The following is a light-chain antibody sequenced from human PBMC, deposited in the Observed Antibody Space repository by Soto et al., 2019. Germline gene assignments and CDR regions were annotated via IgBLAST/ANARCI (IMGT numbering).Light chain of an antibody. V-gene: IGLV1-44*01. CDR1: SSNIGSNT. CDR3: AAWDDSLNGPV. Sequence: QSVLTQPPSASGTPGQRVTISCSGSSSNIGSNTVNWYQQLPGTAPKLLIYSNNQRPSGVPDRFSGSKSGTSASLAISGLQSEDEADYYCAAWDDSLNGPVFSGATKLTVL. J-gene: IGLJ2*01. CDR2: SNN.